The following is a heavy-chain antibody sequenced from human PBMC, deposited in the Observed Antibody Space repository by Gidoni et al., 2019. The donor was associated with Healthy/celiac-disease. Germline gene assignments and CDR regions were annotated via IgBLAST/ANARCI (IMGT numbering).Heavy chain of an antibody. D-gene: IGHD6-13*01. CDR2: IWYDGSNK. J-gene: IGHJ5*02. V-gene: IGHV3-33*01. CDR1: VFTFASYG. CDR3: AREYSSSWFRGWFDP. Sequence: QVQLVESVGGVVQPARSLRLSFAASVFTFASYGMHCVRQAPGKGLEWVAVIWYDGSNKYYADSVKGRFTISRDNSKNTLYLQMNSLRAEDTAVYYCAREYSSSWFRGWFDPWGQGTLVTVSS.